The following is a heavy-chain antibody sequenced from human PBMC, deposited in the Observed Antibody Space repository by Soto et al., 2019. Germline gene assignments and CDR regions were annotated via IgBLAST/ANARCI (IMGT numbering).Heavy chain of an antibody. CDR1: GGSISSSRYY. D-gene: IGHD3-22*01. CDR2: LYYSGST. J-gene: IGHJ5*02. V-gene: IGHV4-39*01. CDR3: ASRGDYYDT. Sequence: SETLSLTCTVSGGSISSSRYYWGWIRQPPGKGLEWIGTLYYSGSTYYNPSLKSRLTISVDMSKNQFSLKLQSVTAADTAVYYCASRGDYYDTWGQGTLVTVSS.